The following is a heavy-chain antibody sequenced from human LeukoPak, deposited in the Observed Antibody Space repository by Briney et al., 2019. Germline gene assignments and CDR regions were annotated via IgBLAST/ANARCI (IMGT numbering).Heavy chain of an antibody. J-gene: IGHJ4*02. CDR1: GYSISSGYY. CDR3: GRSAGFVHFDH. V-gene: IGHV4-38-2*02. Sequence: PSETLSLTCTVSGYSISSGYYWVWIRQPPGKGLEWIGSINYYGKTYYNPSVKSRVTISVDTSKNQFSLMVRSVTAADTAVYYCGRSAGFVHFDHWGQGTLVTVTS. D-gene: IGHD3-16*01. CDR2: INYYGKT.